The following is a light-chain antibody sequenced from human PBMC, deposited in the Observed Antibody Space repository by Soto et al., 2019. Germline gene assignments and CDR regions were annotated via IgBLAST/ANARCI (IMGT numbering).Light chain of an antibody. V-gene: IGKV1-39*01. CDR3: QQYNIWPPGYS. CDR2: GAS. Sequence: DIPMTQSPSSLSASVGDRVAITCRSSQSISDYLNWYQQKPGKALKLVIYGASNLQSGVPPRFSGSGSGTEFTLTISSLQSEDFAVYYCQQYNIWPPGYSFGQGTQLEI. J-gene: IGKJ2*01. CDR1: QSISDY.